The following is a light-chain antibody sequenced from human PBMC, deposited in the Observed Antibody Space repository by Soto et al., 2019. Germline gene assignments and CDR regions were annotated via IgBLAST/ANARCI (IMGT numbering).Light chain of an antibody. CDR2: DVA. CDR1: SSDVGGYNY. J-gene: IGLJ1*01. V-gene: IGLV2-14*03. Sequence: QSALTQPASVSGSPGQSITISCTGTSSDVGGYNYVYWYQHHPGKVPKLLIYDVANRPSGVSDRFSGSKSGNTASLTISGFQAEDEADYYCNSYTGSSTYVFGTGTKLTVL. CDR3: NSYTGSSTYV.